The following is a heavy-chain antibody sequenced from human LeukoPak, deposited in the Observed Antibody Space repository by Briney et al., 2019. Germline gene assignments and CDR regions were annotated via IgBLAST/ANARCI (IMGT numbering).Heavy chain of an antibody. Sequence: ASVTVSCKASGGTFSSYAISWVRQAPGQGLEWMGRIIPILGIANYAQKFQGRVTITADKSTSTAYMELSSLRSEDTAVYYCARDQEWCSSTSCYLETDYWGQGTLVTVSS. D-gene: IGHD2-2*01. CDR2: IIPILGIA. J-gene: IGHJ4*02. V-gene: IGHV1-69*04. CDR3: ARDQEWCSSTSCYLETDY. CDR1: GGTFSSYA.